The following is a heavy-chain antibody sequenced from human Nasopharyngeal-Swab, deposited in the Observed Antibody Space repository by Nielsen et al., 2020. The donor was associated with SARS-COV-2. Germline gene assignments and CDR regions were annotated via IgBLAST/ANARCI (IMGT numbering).Heavy chain of an antibody. V-gene: IGHV3-15*01. J-gene: IGHJ4*02. CDR3: TTERFGGFDY. Sequence: GESLKISCAASGFTFSNAWMSWVRQAPGKGLEWVGRIKSKTDGGTTDYAAPVKGRFTISRDDSKNTLYLQMNSLKTEDTAVHYCTTERFGGFDYWGQGTLVTVSS. D-gene: IGHD3-10*01. CDR2: IKSKTDGGTT. CDR1: GFTFSNAW.